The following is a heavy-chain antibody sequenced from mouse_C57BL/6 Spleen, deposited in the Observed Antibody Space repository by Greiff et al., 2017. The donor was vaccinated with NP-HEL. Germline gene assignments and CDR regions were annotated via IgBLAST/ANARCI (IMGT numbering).Heavy chain of an antibody. CDR2: IYPGDGDT. Sequence: VQLQQSGPELVKPGASVKISCKASGYAFSSSWMNWVKQRPGKGLEWIGRIYPGDGDTNYNGKFKGKATLTADKSSSTAYMQLSSLTSEDSAVYFCAREGGNYEGGDYWGQGTTLTVSS. J-gene: IGHJ2*01. V-gene: IGHV1-82*01. CDR3: AREGGNYEGGDY. CDR1: GYAFSSSW. D-gene: IGHD2-1*01.